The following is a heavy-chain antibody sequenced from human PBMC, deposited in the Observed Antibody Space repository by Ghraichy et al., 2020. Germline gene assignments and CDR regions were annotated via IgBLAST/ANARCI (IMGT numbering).Heavy chain of an antibody. CDR2: IRYDGSNK. Sequence: GESLNISCAASGFTFSSYGMHWVRQAPGKGLEWVAFIRYDGSNKYYADSVKGRFTISRDNSKNTLYLQMNSLRAEDTAVYYCAKDSYSSGWYLFDYWGQGTLVTVSS. CDR1: GFTFSSYG. D-gene: IGHD6-19*01. V-gene: IGHV3-30*02. CDR3: AKDSYSSGWYLFDY. J-gene: IGHJ4*02.